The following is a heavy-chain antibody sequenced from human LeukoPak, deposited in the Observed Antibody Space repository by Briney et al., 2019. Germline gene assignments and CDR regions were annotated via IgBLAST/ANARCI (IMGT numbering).Heavy chain of an antibody. CDR1: GFTFSSYS. CDR2: ISSSSSYI. Sequence: GGSLSLSCAASGFTFSSYSMNWVRQAPGKGLEWVSSISSSSSYIYYGDSVKGRFTISRDNAKNSLYLQMNSLRAEDTAVYYCARGSGSGYDYDYWGQGTLVTVSS. CDR3: ARGSGSGYDYDY. V-gene: IGHV3-21*01. J-gene: IGHJ4*02. D-gene: IGHD5-12*01.